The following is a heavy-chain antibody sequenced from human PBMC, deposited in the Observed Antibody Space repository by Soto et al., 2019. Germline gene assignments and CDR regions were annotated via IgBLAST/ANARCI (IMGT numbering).Heavy chain of an antibody. CDR3: ASGEYDSSGYYYGQFDY. V-gene: IGHV1-69*13. Sequence: ASVKFCKASGGTFSSYAISWVRQAPGQGLEWMGGIIPIFGTANYAQKFQGRVTITADESTSTAYMELSSLRSEDTAVYYCASGEYDSSGYYYGQFDYWGQGTLVTVSS. D-gene: IGHD3-22*01. CDR2: IIPIFGTA. J-gene: IGHJ4*02. CDR1: GGTFSSYA.